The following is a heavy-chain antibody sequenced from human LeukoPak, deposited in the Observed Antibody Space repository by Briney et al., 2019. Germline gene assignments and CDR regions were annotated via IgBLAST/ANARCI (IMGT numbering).Heavy chain of an antibody. V-gene: IGHV5-51*01. Sequence: GESLKISCKGSGYSFTSYWIGWVRQMPGKGLEWMRIIYPGDSDTRYSPSFQGQVTISADKSISTAYLQWSSLKASDTAMYYCARPDSSGWYNDAFDIWGQGTMVTVSS. CDR1: GYSFTSYW. CDR3: ARPDSSGWYNDAFDI. J-gene: IGHJ3*02. D-gene: IGHD6-19*01. CDR2: IYPGDSDT.